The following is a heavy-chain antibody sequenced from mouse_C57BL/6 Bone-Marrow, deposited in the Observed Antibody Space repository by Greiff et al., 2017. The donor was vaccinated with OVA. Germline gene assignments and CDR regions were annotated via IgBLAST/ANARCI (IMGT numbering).Heavy chain of an antibody. CDR1: GFNIKDDY. V-gene: IGHV14-4*01. CDR2: IDPENGDT. D-gene: IGHD3-3*01. CDR3: TRPLGY. J-gene: IGHJ2*01. Sequence: EVMLVESGAELVRPGASVKLSCTASGFNIKDDYMHWVKQRPEQGLEWIGWIDPENGDTEYASKFQGKATITADTSSNTAYLQLSSLTSEDTAVYYCTRPLGYWGQGTTLTVSS.